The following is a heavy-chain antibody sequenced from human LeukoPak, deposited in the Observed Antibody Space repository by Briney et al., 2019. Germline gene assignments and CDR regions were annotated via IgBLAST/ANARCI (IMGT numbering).Heavy chain of an antibody. V-gene: IGHV3-21*01. CDR2: ITSRSTYI. CDR1: GFTFSNYS. J-gene: IGHJ2*01. Sequence: GGSLRLSCAASGFTFSNYSMNWVRQAPGKGLEWVSSITSRSTYIYYADSVRGRFTISRDNAKNSLYLQMNSLRAEDTAVYYCARVFNWYFYLWGRGTLVTVSS. CDR3: ARVFNWYFYL.